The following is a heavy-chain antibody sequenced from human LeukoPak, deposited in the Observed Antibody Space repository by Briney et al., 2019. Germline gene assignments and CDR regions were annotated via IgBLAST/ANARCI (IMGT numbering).Heavy chain of an antibody. D-gene: IGHD3-22*01. CDR3: ARVWGSSGYSDFDY. Sequence: GASVKVSCKASGYTFTGYYMHWVRQAPGQGFEWMGWINPNSGGTNYAQKFQGRVTMTRDTSISTAYMELSRLRSDDTAVYYCARVWGSSGYSDFDYWGQGTLVTVSS. CDR2: INPNSGGT. J-gene: IGHJ4*02. CDR1: GYTFTGYY. V-gene: IGHV1-2*02.